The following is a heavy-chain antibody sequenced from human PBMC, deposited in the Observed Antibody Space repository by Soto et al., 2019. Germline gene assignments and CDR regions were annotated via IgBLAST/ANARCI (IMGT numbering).Heavy chain of an antibody. Sequence: SETLSLTCTVSGVSINNSDYYWSWIRQTPGKGLEWIGYVYYSGTTDYIPSLKSRLSMSIDKSQNQFALKLNSVTAADTATYYCARMSYFYDKWYFDLWGRGTLVSVSS. J-gene: IGHJ2*01. CDR3: ARMSYFYDKWYFDL. V-gene: IGHV4-30-4*01. CDR1: GVSINNSDYY. CDR2: VYYSGTT. D-gene: IGHD3-22*01.